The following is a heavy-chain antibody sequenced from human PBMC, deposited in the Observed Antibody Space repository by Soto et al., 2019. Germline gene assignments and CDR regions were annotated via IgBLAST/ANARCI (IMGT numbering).Heavy chain of an antibody. Sequence: PGGSLSLSCVASEFPFSSYEMNWVRQAPGKGLEWVSHISSSGSTIYYADSVKGRFTISRDNAKKSLYLQMNSLRAEDTAIYYCVRFGGAAAGPGDYWGQGTSVTVSS. D-gene: IGHD6-13*01. CDR3: VRFGGAAAGPGDY. V-gene: IGHV3-48*03. CDR1: EFPFSSYE. J-gene: IGHJ4*02. CDR2: ISSSGSTI.